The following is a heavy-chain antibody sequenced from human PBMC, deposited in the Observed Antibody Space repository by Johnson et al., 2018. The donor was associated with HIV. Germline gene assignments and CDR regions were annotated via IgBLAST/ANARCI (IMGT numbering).Heavy chain of an antibody. J-gene: IGHJ3*02. D-gene: IGHD5-12*01. Sequence: VQLVESGGGLVQPGGSLRLSCAASGFTVSSNYMSWVRQAPGKGLEWISVIYIGGNTYYADSVRGRFTISRDSSKNTVYLQMNSLRAEDTAVYYCAKDFSGYSGYGDAFDIWGQGTMVTVSS. CDR2: IYIGGNT. CDR3: AKDFSGYSGYGDAFDI. CDR1: GFTVSSNY. V-gene: IGHV3-66*02.